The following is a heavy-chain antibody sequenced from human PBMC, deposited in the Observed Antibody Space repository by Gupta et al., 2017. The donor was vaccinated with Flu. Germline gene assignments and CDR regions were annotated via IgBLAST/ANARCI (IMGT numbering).Heavy chain of an antibody. J-gene: IGHJ4*02. CDR2: IYYSGTT. CDR1: GGSISSNS. V-gene: IGHV4-59*01. CDR3: ARGPDSGYDGFDY. D-gene: IGHD5-12*01. Sequence: QVQLQESGPGLVKPSETLSLICSVSGGSISSNSWSWIRQPPGKGLEWIGYIYYSGTTRYNSSLKSRVTISVDRSKNQFSLKLRSVTAADTAVYYCARGPDSGYDGFDYWGQGTLVTVSS.